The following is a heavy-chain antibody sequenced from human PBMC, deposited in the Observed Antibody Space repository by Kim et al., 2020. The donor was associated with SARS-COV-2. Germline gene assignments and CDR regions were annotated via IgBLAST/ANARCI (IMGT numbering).Heavy chain of an antibody. CDR2: INPNSGGT. J-gene: IGHJ6*02. Sequence: ASVKVSCKASGYTFTGYYMHWVRQAPGQGLEWMGRINPNSGGTNYAQKFQGRVTMTRDTSISTAYMELSRLRSDDTAVYYCARTVIAAAGYYYYGMDVWGQGTTVTVSS. V-gene: IGHV1-2*06. CDR1: GYTFTGYY. CDR3: ARTVIAAAGYYYYGMDV. D-gene: IGHD6-13*01.